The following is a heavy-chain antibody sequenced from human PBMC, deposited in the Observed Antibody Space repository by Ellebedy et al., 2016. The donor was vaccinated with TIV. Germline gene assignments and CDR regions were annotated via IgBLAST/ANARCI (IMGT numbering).Heavy chain of an antibody. D-gene: IGHD6-13*01. Sequence: GESLKISXAASGFTFIIYSLNWVRQAPGKGLEWVSYISSSSRTIYYADSVKGRFTISRDNAKNSLYLQMNSLRAEDTAVYYYAAAAGAGDDAFDIWGQGTMVTVSS. CDR3: AAAAGAGDDAFDI. CDR1: GFTFIIYS. J-gene: IGHJ3*02. CDR2: ISSSSRTI. V-gene: IGHV3-48*01.